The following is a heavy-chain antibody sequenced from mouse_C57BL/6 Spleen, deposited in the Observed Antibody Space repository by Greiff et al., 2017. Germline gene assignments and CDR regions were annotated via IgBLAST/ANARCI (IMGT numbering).Heavy chain of an antibody. D-gene: IGHD1-1*01. CDR1: GFTFSSYT. Sequence: DVQLQESGGGLVKPGGSLKLSCAASGFTFSSYTMSWVRQTPEKRLEWVATISGGGGNTYYPDSVKGRFTISRDNAKNTLYLQMSSLRSEDTALYYCARHDYYGSSYDYWGQGTTLTVSS. V-gene: IGHV5-9*01. CDR2: ISGGGGNT. CDR3: ARHDYYGSSYDY. J-gene: IGHJ2*01.